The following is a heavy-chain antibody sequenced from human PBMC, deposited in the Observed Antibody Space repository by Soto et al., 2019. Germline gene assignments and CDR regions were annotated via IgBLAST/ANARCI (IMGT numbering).Heavy chain of an antibody. CDR2: ISGSGGSI. CDR3: VKGYWKGDV. D-gene: IGHD1-1*01. CDR1: GFTFSTYA. Sequence: EVQLLESGGGLVQPGGSLRLSCAASGFTFSTYAMNWVRQAPGNGLEWVSAISGSGGSIHYADSVKGRFTISRDNSKNTVYLRMNSRSEEDTAVYHRVKGYWKGDVWGQGTTVTVSS. J-gene: IGHJ6*02. V-gene: IGHV3-23*01.